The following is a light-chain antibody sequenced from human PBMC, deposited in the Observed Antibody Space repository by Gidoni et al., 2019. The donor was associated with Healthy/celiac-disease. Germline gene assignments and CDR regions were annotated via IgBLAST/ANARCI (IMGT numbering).Light chain of an antibody. V-gene: IGLV2-14*01. Sequence: KPPKLMIYEVSNRPSGVSNRFSGSKSGNTASLTISGLQAEDEADYYCSSYTSSSTVAFGGGTKPTVL. J-gene: IGLJ2*01. CDR3: SSYTSSSTVA. CDR2: EVS.